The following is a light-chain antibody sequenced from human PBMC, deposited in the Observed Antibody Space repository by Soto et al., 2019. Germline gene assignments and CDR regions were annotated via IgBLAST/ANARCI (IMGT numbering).Light chain of an antibody. Sequence: DIQMTQSPSSLSASVGDRVTITCRASQGISNFFAWYQQKPGKVPHLLIYAASTLKSGVPSRFSGSGSGTDFTLTISSLQPEDVATYYCQKYNTVPPWEFGQGTTVEIK. J-gene: IGKJ1*01. CDR1: QGISNF. CDR3: QKYNTVPPWE. V-gene: IGKV1-27*01. CDR2: AAS.